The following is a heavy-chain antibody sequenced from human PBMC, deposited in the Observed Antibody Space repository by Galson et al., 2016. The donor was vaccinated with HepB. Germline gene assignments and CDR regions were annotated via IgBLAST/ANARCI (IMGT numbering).Heavy chain of an antibody. CDR3: ARERIATGVRDFDA. CDR2: VSRRGKNK. J-gene: IGHJ4*02. D-gene: IGHD6-13*01. CDR1: GFTFTDFY. Sequence: SLRLSCAASGFTFTDFYMGWIRKAPGKGLEWIADVSRRGKNKYYTDFVKGRFTISRDNAGNSVFVDMNSLTADDTAMYFCARERIATGVRDFDAWGQGTLVTVSS. V-gene: IGHV3-11*01.